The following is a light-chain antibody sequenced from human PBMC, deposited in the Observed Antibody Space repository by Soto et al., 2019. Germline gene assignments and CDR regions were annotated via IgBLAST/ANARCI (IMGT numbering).Light chain of an antibody. V-gene: IGLV2-14*01. J-gene: IGLJ3*02. Sequence: QSVLTQPASVSGSPGQSITISCTGTSSDVGGYNYVSWYQQHPGKAPKLIIYDVSNRPSGLSNRFSGSKSGNTASLTISGLQAEDEADYYCSSYTSRNTLVFGGGTKLTVL. CDR1: SSDVGGYNY. CDR2: DVS. CDR3: SSYTSRNTLV.